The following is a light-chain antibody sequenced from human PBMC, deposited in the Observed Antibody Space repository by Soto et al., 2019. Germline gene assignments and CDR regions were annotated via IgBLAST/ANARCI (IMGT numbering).Light chain of an antibody. Sequence: VLTQPASVSGSPGQSITISCTGTSSDVGGYNYVSWYQQHPGKAPKLMIYDVSNRPSGVSNRFSGSKSGNTASLTISGLQAEDEADYYCSSYTSSSTPVVFGGGTKVTVL. CDR1: SSDVGGYNY. CDR2: DVS. V-gene: IGLV2-14*01. CDR3: SSYTSSSTPVV. J-gene: IGLJ2*01.